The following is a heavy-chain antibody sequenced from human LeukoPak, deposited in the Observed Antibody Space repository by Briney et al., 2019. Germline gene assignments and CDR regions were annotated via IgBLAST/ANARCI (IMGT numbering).Heavy chain of an antibody. V-gene: IGHV3-7*03. CDR1: GFTFSSYW. Sequence: VQPGGSLRISCAAPGFTFSSYWMSWVLEAPGKGLEGVANIKQDGSEKYYVDSVKGRFTISRDNAKNSLYLQMNSLRAEDTAVYYCASHPYDILTGYYKYYFDYWGQGTLVTVSS. CDR3: ASHPYDILTGYYKYYFDY. D-gene: IGHD3-9*01. J-gene: IGHJ4*02. CDR2: IKQDGSEK.